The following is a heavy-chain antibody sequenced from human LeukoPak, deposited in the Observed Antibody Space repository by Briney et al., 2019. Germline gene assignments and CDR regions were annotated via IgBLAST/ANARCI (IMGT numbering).Heavy chain of an antibody. CDR2: ISYDGSNK. CDR3: AKEGNSGSYYFDY. V-gene: IGHV3-30*18. D-gene: IGHD1-26*01. J-gene: IGHJ4*02. CDR1: GFTFSSYD. Sequence: GGSLRLSCAASGFTFSSYDMHWVRRAPGKGLEWVTVISYDGSNKHSADSVKGRFTISRDNSKNTLYLQMNSLRAEDTAVYYCAKEGNSGSYYFDYWGQGTLVTVSS.